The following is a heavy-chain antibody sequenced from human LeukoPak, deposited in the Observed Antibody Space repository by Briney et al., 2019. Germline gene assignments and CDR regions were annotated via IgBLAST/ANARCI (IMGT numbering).Heavy chain of an antibody. V-gene: IGHV3-33*01. CDR2: VWHDGSNR. J-gene: IGHJ4*02. D-gene: IGHD6-6*01. CDR3: ARVLAARLSDY. CDR1: GFTFSSYA. Sequence: GRSLRLSCTAPGFTFSSYAIHWIRQAPGKGLEWVALVWHDGSNRYYADSVKGRFTISRDNAKNSLYLQMNSLRAEDTAVYYCARVLAARLSDYWGQGTLVTVSS.